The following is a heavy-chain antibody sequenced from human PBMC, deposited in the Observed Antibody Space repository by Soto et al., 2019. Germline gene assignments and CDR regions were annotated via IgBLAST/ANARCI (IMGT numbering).Heavy chain of an antibody. CDR1: GFTFSSYA. D-gene: IGHD2-15*01. J-gene: IGHJ4*02. CDR2: ISGSGGST. Sequence: PGGSLRLSCAASGFTFSSYAMSWVRQAPGKGLEWVSAISGSGGSTYYADSVKGRFTISRDNSKNTLYLQMNSLRAEDTAVYYCAKDTVSGDIVVVVAGPNDYWGQGTLVTVSS. CDR3: AKDTVSGDIVVVVAGPNDY. V-gene: IGHV3-23*01.